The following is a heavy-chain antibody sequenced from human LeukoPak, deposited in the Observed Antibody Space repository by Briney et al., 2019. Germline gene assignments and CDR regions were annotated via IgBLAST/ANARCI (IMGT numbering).Heavy chain of an antibody. V-gene: IGHV4-34*01. CDR1: GGSFSGYY. Sequence: SETLSLTCAVYGGSFSGYYWSWIRQPPGKGLEWIGEINHSGSTNYIPSLKSRVTISVDTSKNQFSLKLSSVTAADTAVYYCARRRRYSYGYPYWGQGTLVTVSS. CDR3: ARRRRYSYGYPY. CDR2: INHSGST. D-gene: IGHD5-18*01. J-gene: IGHJ4*02.